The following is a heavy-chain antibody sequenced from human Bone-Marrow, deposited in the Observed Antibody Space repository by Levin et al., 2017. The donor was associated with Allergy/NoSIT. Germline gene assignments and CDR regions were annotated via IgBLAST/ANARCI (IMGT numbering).Heavy chain of an antibody. D-gene: IGHD3-10*02. Sequence: SETLSLTCIVSGASINNYFWSWIRQPAGKGLEWIGRIYSTGSTNYNPSFKSRVTLSVDTSKNQFSLRLTSVTAADTAVYDCARDGNNRYVADDYYYYYGLDVWGQGTTVIVSS. CDR2: IYSTGST. V-gene: IGHV4-4*07. CDR3: ARDGNNRYVADDYYYYYGLDV. CDR1: GASINNYF. J-gene: IGHJ6*02.